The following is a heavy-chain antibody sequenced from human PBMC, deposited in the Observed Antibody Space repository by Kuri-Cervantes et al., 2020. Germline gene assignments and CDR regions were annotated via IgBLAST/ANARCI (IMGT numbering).Heavy chain of an antibody. D-gene: IGHD3-22*01. CDR1: GYTLTELS. CDR2: FGPEDDET. Sequence: ASVKVSCKVSGYTLTELSMHWVRQAPGKGLEWMGAFGPEDDETIYAQKFQGRVTMTEDTSTDTAYMELSSLRSEDTAVYYCVTLRITMRVADDGFDIWGQGTMVTVSS. V-gene: IGHV1-24*01. CDR3: VTLRITMRVADDGFDI. J-gene: IGHJ3*02.